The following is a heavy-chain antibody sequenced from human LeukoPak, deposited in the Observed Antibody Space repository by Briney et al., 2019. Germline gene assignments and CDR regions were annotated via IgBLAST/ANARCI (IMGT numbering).Heavy chain of an antibody. CDR2: SSPSGDIT. CDR1: GGSFSGNY. CDR3: ARVPNFIARPCDS. J-gene: IGHJ4*02. Sequence: SETLSLTCAVYGGSFSGNYWTLIRPPPGRGLGWVGESSPSGDITGYNPSLNGRATISVDPSRNQFSLKLTSVTAADTGVYYCARVPNFIARPCDSWGPGTPVTVSS. D-gene: IGHD2-21*01. V-gene: IGHV4-34*01.